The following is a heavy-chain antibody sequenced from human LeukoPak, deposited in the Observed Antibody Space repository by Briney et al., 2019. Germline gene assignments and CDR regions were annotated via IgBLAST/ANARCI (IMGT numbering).Heavy chain of an antibody. CDR2: IDPSDSYT. CDR1: GYSFTSYW. D-gene: IGHD3-10*01. Sequence: GESLQISCQGSGYSFTSYWISWVRQMPGKGLEWMGRIDPSDSYTNYSPSFQGHVTISADKSISTAYLQWSSLKASDTAMYYCASRGVHYYYGMDVWGQGTTVTVSS. CDR3: ASRGVHYYYGMDV. J-gene: IGHJ6*02. V-gene: IGHV5-10-1*01.